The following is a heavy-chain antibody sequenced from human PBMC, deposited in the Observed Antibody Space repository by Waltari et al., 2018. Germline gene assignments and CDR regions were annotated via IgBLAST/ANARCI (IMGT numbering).Heavy chain of an antibody. CDR2: ISYNARNI. CDR1: DFTFSSHS. CDR3: ARDYCDRTNCHGMDV. V-gene: IGHV3-30*04. J-gene: IGHJ6*02. Sequence: QVQLVESGGGVVQPGRSLSLSCAASDFTFSSHSIPWVRQAPGKGLEWVAVISYNARNIYYVDSVKGRFTISRDNSKKTLYLQMNSLRAEDTAVYYCARDYCDRTNCHGMDVWGQGTTVTVSS. D-gene: IGHD3-22*01.